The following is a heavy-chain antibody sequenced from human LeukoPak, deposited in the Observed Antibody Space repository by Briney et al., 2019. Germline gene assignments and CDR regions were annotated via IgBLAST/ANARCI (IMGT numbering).Heavy chain of an antibody. J-gene: IGHJ6*02. CDR3: ARINSGSYYYYYYGMDV. V-gene: IGHV1-8*01. D-gene: IGHD1-26*01. CDR2: MNPNSGNT. CDR1: GYTFTSYD. Sequence: ASVKVSCKASGYTFTSYDINWVRQAIGQGLEWMGWMNPNSGNTGYAQKFQGRVTMTRNTSISTAYMELSSLRSEDTAVYYCARINSGSYYYYYYGMDVWGQGTTVTVSS.